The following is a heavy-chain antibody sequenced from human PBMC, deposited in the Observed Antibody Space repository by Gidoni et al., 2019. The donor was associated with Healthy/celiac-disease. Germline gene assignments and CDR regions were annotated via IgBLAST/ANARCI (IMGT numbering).Heavy chain of an antibody. CDR3: AKANPWQWLVPFDY. V-gene: IGHV3-23*01. D-gene: IGHD6-19*01. J-gene: IGHJ4*02. Sequence: EVQLLESGGGLVQPGGSLRLSCAASGFTFSSYAMSWVRQAPGKGLEWVSAISGSGVSTYYADSVKGRFTIAIDNSKNTLYLQMNSLRAEDTAVYYCAKANPWQWLVPFDYWGQGTLVTVSS. CDR1: GFTFSSYA. CDR2: ISGSGVST.